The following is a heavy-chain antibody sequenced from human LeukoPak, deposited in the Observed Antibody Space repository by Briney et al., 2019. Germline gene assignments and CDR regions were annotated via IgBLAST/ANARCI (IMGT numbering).Heavy chain of an antibody. J-gene: IGHJ6*02. Sequence: PGGSLRLSCAASGVTFRTYWMHWVCQAPGKGLVWVSLIRSDGSTTTYADSVKGRFTISRDNAKNTLSLQMSSLRAEDTAVYYCARDVGYTMDVSGQGTTVTVSS. V-gene: IGHV3-74*01. CDR2: IRSDGSTT. D-gene: IGHD5-18*01. CDR1: GVTFRTYW. CDR3: ARDVGYTMDV.